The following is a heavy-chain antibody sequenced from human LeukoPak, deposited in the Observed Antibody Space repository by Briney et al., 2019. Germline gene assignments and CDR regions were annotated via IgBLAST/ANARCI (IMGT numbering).Heavy chain of an antibody. Sequence: SVKVSCKASGGTFSSYAISWVRQAPGEVLEWTGGIIPIFGTANYAQKFQGRVTITADESASTAYMELSSLRSEDTAVYYCARVLESVATGAFDIWGQGTMVTVSS. J-gene: IGHJ3*02. CDR3: ARVLESVATGAFDI. D-gene: IGHD3-3*01. CDR2: IIPIFGTA. V-gene: IGHV1-69*01. CDR1: GGTFSSYA.